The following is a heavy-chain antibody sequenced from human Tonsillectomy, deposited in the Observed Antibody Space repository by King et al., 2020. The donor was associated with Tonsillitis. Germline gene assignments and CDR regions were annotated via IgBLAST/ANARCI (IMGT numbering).Heavy chain of an antibody. Sequence: QLVQSGAEVKKPGDSVKVSCKASGYTFTSYDNNWVRQATGQGLEWMGWMNPKSGNTGYAQKFQGRVTMTRNTSISTAYMELSSLRSEDTAVYYCAREHILVGDFDYWGQGTLVTVSS. CDR3: AREHILVGDFDY. V-gene: IGHV1-8*01. CDR1: GYTFTSYD. D-gene: IGHD2-21*01. CDR2: MNPKSGNT. J-gene: IGHJ4*02.